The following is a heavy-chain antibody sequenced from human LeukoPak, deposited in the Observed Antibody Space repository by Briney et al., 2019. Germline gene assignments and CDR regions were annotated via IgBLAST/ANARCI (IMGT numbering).Heavy chain of an antibody. CDR3: ASPIGSRGSAVGATIEYYFDC. Sequence: ASVKVSCKASGYTFTSYYIHWVRQGPGQGLEWMGGIIPIFGTANYAQKFQGRVTITADESTSTAYMELSSLRSEDTAVYYCASPIGSRGSAVGATIEYYFDCWGQGTLVTVSS. CDR1: GYTFTSYY. V-gene: IGHV1-69*13. CDR2: IIPIFGTA. J-gene: IGHJ4*02. D-gene: IGHD1-26*01.